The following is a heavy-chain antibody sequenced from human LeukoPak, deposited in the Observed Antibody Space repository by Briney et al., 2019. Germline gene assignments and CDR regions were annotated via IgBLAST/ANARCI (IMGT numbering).Heavy chain of an antibody. CDR1: GGSFSGYY. CDR2: INHSGST. J-gene: IGHJ4*02. Sequence: SETLSLTCAVYGGSFSGYYWSWIRQPPGKGLEWIGEINHSGSTNYNPSLKSRVTISVDTSKNQFSLKLSSVTAADTAVYYCARERFTYDSSGYWDYWGQGTLVTVSS. V-gene: IGHV4-34*01. D-gene: IGHD3-22*01. CDR3: ARERFTYDSSGYWDY.